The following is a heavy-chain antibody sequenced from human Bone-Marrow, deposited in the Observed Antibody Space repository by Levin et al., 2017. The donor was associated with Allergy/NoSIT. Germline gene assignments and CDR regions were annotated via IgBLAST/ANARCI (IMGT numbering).Heavy chain of an antibody. CDR1: GFTFSGSS. J-gene: IGHJ6*02. Sequence: GGSLRLSCAASGFTFSGSSIHWVRQASGTGLEWVGRIRSKANSYATAYAASVRGRFTISRDDSRNTAYLQMNSLKSEDTAVYYCARHPCRDCSGGDCYSGNYYYGLDVWGQGTTVTVSS. D-gene: IGHD2-15*01. CDR2: IRSKANSYAT. V-gene: IGHV3-73*01. CDR3: ARHPCRDCSGGDCYSGNYYYGLDV.